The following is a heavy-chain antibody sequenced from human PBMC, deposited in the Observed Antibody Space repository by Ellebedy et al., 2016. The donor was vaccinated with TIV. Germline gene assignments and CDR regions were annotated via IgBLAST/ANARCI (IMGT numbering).Heavy chain of an antibody. V-gene: IGHV3-30*03. Sequence: PGGSLRLSCVTSGFTFSIYGMHWVRQAPGKGLEWVAVNSYDGTNEFYADSVKGRFTISRDNSKNTLYLQMNSLRSEDTAVYYCARGLSNFDYWGHGTLVTVSS. CDR3: ARGLSNFDY. D-gene: IGHD2/OR15-2a*01. CDR1: GFTFSIYG. CDR2: NSYDGTNE. J-gene: IGHJ4*01.